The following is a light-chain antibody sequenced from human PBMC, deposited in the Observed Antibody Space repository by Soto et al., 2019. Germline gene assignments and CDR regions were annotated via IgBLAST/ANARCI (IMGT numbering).Light chain of an antibody. CDR2: GAS. Sequence: EIVMTQSPATLSVSPGEGATLSCRALQSVSSNLAWYQHKPGQAPRLLIYGASTRATGIPARFSGGGSGTEFALPTSRLQSEDFAIYYGQQYVKWYTFGQKTKLEIK. CDR3: QQYVKWYT. V-gene: IGKV3-15*01. CDR1: QSVSSN. J-gene: IGKJ2*01.